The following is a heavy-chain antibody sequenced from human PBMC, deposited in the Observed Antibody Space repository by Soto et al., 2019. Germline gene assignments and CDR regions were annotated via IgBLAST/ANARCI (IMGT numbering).Heavy chain of an antibody. CDR3: AHVVYYDSSGSRKSGY. V-gene: IGHV3-74*01. J-gene: IGHJ4*02. CDR1: GFTFSSYW. Sequence: GGSLRLSCAASGFTFSSYWMHWVRQAPGKGLVWVSRINSDGSSTSYADSVKGRFTISRDNAKNTLYLQMNSLRAEDTAVYYCAHVVYYDSSGSRKSGYWGQGTLVTVSS. CDR2: INSDGSST. D-gene: IGHD3-22*01.